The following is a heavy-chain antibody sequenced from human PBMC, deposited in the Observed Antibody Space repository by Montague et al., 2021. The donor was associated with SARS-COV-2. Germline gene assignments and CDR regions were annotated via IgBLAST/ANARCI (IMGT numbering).Heavy chain of an antibody. CDR3: ARLRDGVVPSPILGVGPYYLYYYMDV. J-gene: IGHJ6*03. CDR1: GTSFSGYY. V-gene: IGHV4-34*01. D-gene: IGHD3-10*01. Sequence: SETLSLTCAVHGTSFSGYYWNWIRQPPGKGLEWIGEINHGGSTKYSPSLKSRLTISADTSKNQFSPKLTSVAAADTAVYYCARLRDGVVPSPILGVGPYYLYYYMDVWGRGTTVTVSS. CDR2: INHGGST.